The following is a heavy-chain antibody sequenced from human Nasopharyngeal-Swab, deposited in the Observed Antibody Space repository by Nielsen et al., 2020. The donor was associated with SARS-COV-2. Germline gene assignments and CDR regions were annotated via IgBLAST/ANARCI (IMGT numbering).Heavy chain of an antibody. D-gene: IGHD2-8*01. Sequence: ASVKVSCKSSGYTFTKYYMHCVRHAPGQGLEWMGIVNPTVGTTTYAQKFQGRVTMTRDSSTSTDYLDLSSLRSEDTAVYLCGRDPAPLNGLPHLDYWGQGTLVTVSS. CDR2: VNPTVGTT. CDR1: GYTFTKYY. V-gene: IGHV1-46*01. J-gene: IGHJ4*02. CDR3: GRDPAPLNGLPHLDY.